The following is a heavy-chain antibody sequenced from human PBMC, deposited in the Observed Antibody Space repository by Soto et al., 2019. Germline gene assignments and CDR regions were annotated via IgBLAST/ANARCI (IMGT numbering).Heavy chain of an antibody. CDR2: IRSKTDGGTT. CDR1: GITFSNIW. J-gene: IGHJ4*02. CDR3: TTTRDPDDY. V-gene: IGHV3-15*01. Sequence: PGGSLRLSXAASGITFSNIWMSWVRQAPGKGLEWVGRIRSKTDGGTTDYAAPVKGRFTISREDAKNTLYLQMNGLKTEDTALYYCTTTRDPDDYWGRGTLVTVSS.